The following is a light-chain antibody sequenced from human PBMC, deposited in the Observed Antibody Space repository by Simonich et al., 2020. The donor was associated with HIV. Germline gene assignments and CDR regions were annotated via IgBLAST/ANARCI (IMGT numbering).Light chain of an antibody. J-gene: IGLJ1*01. CDR3: CSYAGSSTYV. CDR2: EGS. CDR1: SSDVGGYNY. V-gene: IGLV2-23*01. Sequence: QSALTQPAAVSGSPGQSLTISCHGTSSDVGGYNYVSWYQQHPGQAPKLMIYEGSKRPSGVSNSFSGSKAGKTASLTISGLQPEDEADYYCCSYAGSSTYVFGTGTKVTV.